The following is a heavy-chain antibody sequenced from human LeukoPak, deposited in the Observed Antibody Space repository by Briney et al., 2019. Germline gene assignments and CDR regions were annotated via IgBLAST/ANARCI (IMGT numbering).Heavy chain of an antibody. D-gene: IGHD4-11*01. CDR3: ARGGVTTLVWFDP. V-gene: IGHV4-59*12. J-gene: IGHJ5*02. CDR1: GGSISSYY. Sequence: SETLSLTCTVSGGSISSYYWSWIRQPPGKGLEWIGYIYYSGSTNYNPSLKSRVTISVDTSKNQFSLKLSSVTAADTAVYYCARGGVTTLVWFDPWGQGTLVTVSS. CDR2: IYYSGST.